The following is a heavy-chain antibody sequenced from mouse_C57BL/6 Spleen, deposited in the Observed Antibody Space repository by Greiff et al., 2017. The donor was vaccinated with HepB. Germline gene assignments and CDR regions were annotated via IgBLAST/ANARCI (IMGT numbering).Heavy chain of an antibody. Sequence: EVKLVESGPELVKPGASVKISCKASGYSFTDYNMNWVKQSNGKSLEWIGVINPNYGTTSYNQKFKGKATLTVDQSSSTAYMQLNSLTSEDSAVYYCARTGDEEGYFDYWGQGTTLTVSS. CDR1: GYSFTDYN. CDR3: ARTGDEEGYFDY. CDR2: INPNYGTT. V-gene: IGHV1-39*01. J-gene: IGHJ2*01.